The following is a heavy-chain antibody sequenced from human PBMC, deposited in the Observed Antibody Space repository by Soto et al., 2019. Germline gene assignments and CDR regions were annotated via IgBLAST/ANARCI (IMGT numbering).Heavy chain of an antibody. CDR2: VSKDGITT. Sequence: GGSLRLSCAASGFTFSNYWMYWVRQAPGKGLVWVSRVSKDGITTNYADSVKGRFTISRDNAKNTLYLQMNSLGAEDTALYYCASRGYPYYYYGLDVWGQGPTVTVSS. CDR3: ASRGYPYYYYGLDV. J-gene: IGHJ6*02. D-gene: IGHD1-1*01. V-gene: IGHV3-74*01. CDR1: GFTFSNYW.